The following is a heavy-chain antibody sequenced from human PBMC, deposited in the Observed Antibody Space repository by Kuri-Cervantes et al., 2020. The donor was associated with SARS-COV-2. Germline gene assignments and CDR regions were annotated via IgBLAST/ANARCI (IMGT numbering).Heavy chain of an antibody. J-gene: IGHJ6*04. D-gene: IGHD3-16*01. Sequence: GGSLRLSCAASGFTFSSYAMSWVRQVPGKGLEWVSSISSSSSYIYYADSVKGRFTISRDNAKNSLYLQMNSLRAEDTAVYYCAKSGSSSSSYVSRLDVWGKGTTVTVSS. CDR3: AKSGSSSSSYVSRLDV. CDR1: GFTFSSYA. V-gene: IGHV3-21*04. CDR2: ISSSSSYI.